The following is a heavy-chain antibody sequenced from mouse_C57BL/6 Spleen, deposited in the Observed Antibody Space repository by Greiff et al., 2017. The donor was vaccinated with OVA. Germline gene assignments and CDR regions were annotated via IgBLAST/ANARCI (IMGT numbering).Heavy chain of an antibody. D-gene: IGHD4-1*01. CDR2: INPSNGGT. CDR1: GYTFTSYW. CDR3: ARSMGRSAWFAY. J-gene: IGHJ3*01. V-gene: IGHV1-53*01. Sequence: QVQLQQPGPELVKPGASVKLSCKASGYTFTSYWMHWVKQRPGQGLEWIGNINPSNGGTNYNEKFKSKATLTVDKSSSTAYMQLSSLTSEDSAVYYCARSMGRSAWFAYWGQGTLVTVSA.